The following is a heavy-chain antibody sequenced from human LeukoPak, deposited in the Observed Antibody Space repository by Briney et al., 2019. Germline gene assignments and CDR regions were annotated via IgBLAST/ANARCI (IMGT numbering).Heavy chain of an antibody. J-gene: IGHJ4*02. V-gene: IGHV3-23*01. CDR3: AKNSLLWFGVLSHFDY. D-gene: IGHD3-10*01. Sequence: RLSXXXXXFTXXXXAMXXXXXXPXXXLXXVSXISGSGGSTYYADSVKGRFTISRDNSKNTLYLQMNSLRAEDTAVYYCAKNSLLWFGVLSHFDYCGQGTLVTVSS. CDR1: XFTXXXXA. CDR2: ISGSGGST.